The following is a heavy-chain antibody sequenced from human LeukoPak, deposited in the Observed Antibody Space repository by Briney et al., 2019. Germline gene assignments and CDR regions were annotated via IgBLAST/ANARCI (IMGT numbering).Heavy chain of an antibody. CDR3: AKDGIWGDGYNCYY. J-gene: IGHJ4*02. CDR2: ISYDGSNK. V-gene: IGHV3-30*18. CDR1: GFTFSSYG. D-gene: IGHD5-24*01. Sequence: GGSLRLSCAASGFTFSSYGMHWVRQAPGKGLEWVAVISYDGSNKYYADSVKGRFTISRDNSKNTLYLQMNSLRAEDTAVYYCAKDGIWGDGYNCYYWGQGTLVTVSS.